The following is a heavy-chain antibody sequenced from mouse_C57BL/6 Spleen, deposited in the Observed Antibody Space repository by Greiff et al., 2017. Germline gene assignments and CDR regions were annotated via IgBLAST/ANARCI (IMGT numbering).Heavy chain of an antibody. CDR2: ISYDGSN. J-gene: IGHJ1*03. CDR3: ARRGSGYFDV. V-gene: IGHV3-6*01. Sequence: VQLKESGPGLVKPSQSLSLTCSVTGYSITSGYYWNWIRQFPGNKLEWMGYISYDGSNNYNPSLKNRISITRDTSKNQFFLKLNSVTTEDTATYYCARRGSGYFDVWGTGTTVTVSS. CDR1: GYSITSGYY.